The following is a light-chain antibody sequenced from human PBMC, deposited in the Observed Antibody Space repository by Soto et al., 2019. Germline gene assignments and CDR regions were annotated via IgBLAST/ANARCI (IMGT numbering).Light chain of an antibody. V-gene: IGLV1-40*01. Sequence: QSVLTQPPSVSGAPGQRVTISCTGSSSNIGAGYGVHWYQQLPGKAPKLLIYYNNNRPSGVLDRFSGSKSGTSASLAITGLQTEDEADYYYQSYDSSLSAVVFGGGTKVTVL. CDR2: YNN. J-gene: IGLJ2*01. CDR1: SSNIGAGYG. CDR3: QSYDSSLSAVV.